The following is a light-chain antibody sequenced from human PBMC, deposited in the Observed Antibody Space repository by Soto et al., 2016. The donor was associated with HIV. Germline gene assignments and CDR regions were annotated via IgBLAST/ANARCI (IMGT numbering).Light chain of an antibody. Sequence: DIQMTQSPSTLSASVGDRVTITCRASQSINSWLAWYQQKAGKAPKLLIYKASSLESGVPSRFSGSGSGTEFTLTISSLQPDDFGTYYCQQSYTIPFTFGGGTKVEIK. J-gene: IGKJ4*01. CDR1: QSINSW. CDR2: KAS. CDR3: QQSYTIPFT. V-gene: IGKV1-5*03.